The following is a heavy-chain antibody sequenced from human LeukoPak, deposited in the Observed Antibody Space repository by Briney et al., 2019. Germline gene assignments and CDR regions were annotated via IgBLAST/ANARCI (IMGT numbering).Heavy chain of an antibody. CDR2: IIPIFGTA. J-gene: IGHJ4*02. Sequence: SVKVSCKASGGTFSSYAISWVRQAPGQGLEWMGGIIPIFGTANYAQKFQGRVTITADESTSTAYMELSSLRSEDTAVYYCARERITSGGSYGRGGWVDYWSQGTLVTVS. D-gene: IGHD1-26*01. CDR3: ARERITSGGSYGRGGWVDY. V-gene: IGHV1-69*13. CDR1: GGTFSSYA.